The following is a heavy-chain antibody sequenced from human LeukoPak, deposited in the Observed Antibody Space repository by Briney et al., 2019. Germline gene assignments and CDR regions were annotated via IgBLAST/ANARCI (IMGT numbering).Heavy chain of an antibody. J-gene: IGHJ4*02. D-gene: IGHD3-22*01. CDR1: GFTFSSYG. CDR2: IWYDGSNK. Sequence: GRSLRLSCAASGFTFSSYGMHWVRQAPRKGLEWVAVIWYDGSNKYYADSVKGRFTISRDNSKNTLYLQMNSLRAEDTALYYCAKSPLSLIVDITSFDYWGQGTLVTVSS. CDR3: AKSPLSLIVDITSFDY. V-gene: IGHV3-33*06.